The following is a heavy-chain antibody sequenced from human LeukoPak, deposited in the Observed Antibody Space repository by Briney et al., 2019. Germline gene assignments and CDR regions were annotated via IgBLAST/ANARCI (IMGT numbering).Heavy chain of an antibody. Sequence: ASVKVSCKASGYTFTGYYMHWVRQAPGHGLERMGRINPNSGVTNYAQKFQGRVIMTRDTSISTAYMELSRLRSDDTAVYYCARVSSGWYVASYFDYWGQGTLVTVSS. CDR1: GYTFTGYY. D-gene: IGHD6-19*01. CDR2: INPNSGVT. V-gene: IGHV1-2*06. J-gene: IGHJ4*02. CDR3: ARVSSGWYVASYFDY.